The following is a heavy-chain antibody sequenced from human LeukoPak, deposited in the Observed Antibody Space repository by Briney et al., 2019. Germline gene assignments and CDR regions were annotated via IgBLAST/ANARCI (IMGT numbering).Heavy chain of an antibody. D-gene: IGHD1-1*01. CDR1: GFTFGDYA. CDR2: IRSKAYGGTT. CDR3: TGLDDY. J-gene: IGHJ4*02. Sequence: SLRLSCTASGFTFGDYAMSWVRQAPGRGLEWVGFIRSKAYGGTTEYAASVKGRFTISRDDSKSIAYLQMNSLKTEDTAVYYCTGLDDYWGQGTLVTVSS. V-gene: IGHV3-49*04.